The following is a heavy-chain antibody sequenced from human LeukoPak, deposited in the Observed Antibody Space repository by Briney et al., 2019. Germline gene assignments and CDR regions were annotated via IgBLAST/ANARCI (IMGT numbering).Heavy chain of an antibody. CDR3: ARDGPTGSRPMIVVDAQYYYYMDV. CDR2: MNPNSGNT. J-gene: IGHJ6*03. CDR1: GYTFTSYD. Sequence: AASVKVSCKASGYTFTSYDINWVRQATGQGLEWMGWMNPNSGNTGYAQKFQGRVTVTRDMSTSTAYMELSSLRSEDTAVYYCARDGPTGSRPMIVVDAQYYYYMDVWGTGTTVTVSS. V-gene: IGHV1-8*01. D-gene: IGHD3-22*01.